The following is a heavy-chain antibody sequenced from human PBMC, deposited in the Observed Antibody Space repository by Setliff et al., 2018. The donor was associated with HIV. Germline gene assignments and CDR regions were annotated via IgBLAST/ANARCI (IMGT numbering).Heavy chain of an antibody. V-gene: IGHV4-59*01. CDR1: GASISSYY. D-gene: IGHD3-10*01. Sequence: TSETLSLTCSVSGASISSYYWSWIRQPPGKGLEWIGYISPTGNTNYNPSLKSRVTISTDTSKNQFSLNVRSVTAADTAVYFCARALLWFGEYDRYYYYGMDVWGQGTTVTVSS. J-gene: IGHJ6*02. CDR2: ISPTGNT. CDR3: ARALLWFGEYDRYYYYGMDV.